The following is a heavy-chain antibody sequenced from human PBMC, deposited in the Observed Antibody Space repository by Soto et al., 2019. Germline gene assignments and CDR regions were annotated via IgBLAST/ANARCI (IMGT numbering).Heavy chain of an antibody. J-gene: IGHJ3*02. CDR2: ITASGGTT. V-gene: IGHV3-23*01. CDR1: GFTFSSYS. CDR3: AKCIQVNLNYDACHI. Sequence: EVKLLESGGGLVQPGGSLRLSCAASGFTFSSYSMSWVRQAPGKGLEWVSHITASGGTTYYADSVKGRFTISRDSSRNTLYLQMNRLRAEDTTLYYCAKCIQVNLNYDACHIWGPGTMVTVSS. D-gene: IGHD1-7*01.